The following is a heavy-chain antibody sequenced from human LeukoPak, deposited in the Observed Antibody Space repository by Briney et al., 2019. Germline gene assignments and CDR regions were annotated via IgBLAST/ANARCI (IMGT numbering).Heavy chain of an antibody. Sequence: TASETLSLTCTVSGGSISSSNYYWGWIRQPPGKGLEWIGSIYYSGSTYYNPSLKSRVAISVDTSKNQFSLKLSSVTAADTAIYYCARHAFPLPAALDYWGQGTLVTVSS. CDR2: IYYSGST. J-gene: IGHJ4*02. D-gene: IGHD6-13*01. CDR1: GGSISSSNYY. V-gene: IGHV4-39*01. CDR3: ARHAFPLPAALDY.